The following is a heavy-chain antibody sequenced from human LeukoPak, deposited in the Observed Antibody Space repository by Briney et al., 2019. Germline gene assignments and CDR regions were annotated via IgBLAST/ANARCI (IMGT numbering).Heavy chain of an antibody. Sequence: GGSLRLSCAASGFTFSSYGMSWVRQAPGKGLEWVSAISGSGGSTYYADSVKGRFTISRDNSKNTLYLQMNSLRAEDTAVYYCAKDRVLYYYDSSGYFDYWGQGTLVTVSS. D-gene: IGHD3-22*01. J-gene: IGHJ4*02. CDR1: GFTFSSYG. CDR3: AKDRVLYYYDSSGYFDY. V-gene: IGHV3-23*01. CDR2: ISGSGGST.